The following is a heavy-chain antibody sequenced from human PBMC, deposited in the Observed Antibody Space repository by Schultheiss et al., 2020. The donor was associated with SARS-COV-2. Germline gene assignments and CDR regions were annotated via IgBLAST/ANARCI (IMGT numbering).Heavy chain of an antibody. CDR1: GGSISSSSYY. D-gene: IGHD3-22*01. Sequence: SETLSLTCTVSGGSISSSSYYWGWIRQPPGKGLEWIGSIYYSGSTYYNPSLKSRVTISVDTSKNQFSLKLSSVTAADTAVYYCARGGYYDIIDAFDIWGQGTMVTVSS. J-gene: IGHJ3*02. CDR2: IYYSGST. V-gene: IGHV4-39*07. CDR3: ARGGYYDIIDAFDI.